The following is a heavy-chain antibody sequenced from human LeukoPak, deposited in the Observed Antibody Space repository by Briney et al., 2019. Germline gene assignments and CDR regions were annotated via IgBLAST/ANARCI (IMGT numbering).Heavy chain of an antibody. D-gene: IGHD2-2*01. CDR2: IYHSGST. V-gene: IGHV4-38-2*01. CDR1: GYSISSGYY. CDR3: ATHCSSTSCYENGMDV. J-gene: IGHJ6*04. Sequence: ETLSLTCAVSGYSISSGYYWGWIRQPPGKGLEWIGSIYHSGSTYYNPSLKSRVTISVDTSKNQFSLKLSSVTAADTAVYYCATHCSSTSCYENGMDVWGKGTTVTVSS.